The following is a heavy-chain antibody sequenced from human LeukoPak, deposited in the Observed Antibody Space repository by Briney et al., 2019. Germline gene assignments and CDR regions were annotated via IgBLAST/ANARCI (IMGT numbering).Heavy chain of an antibody. CDR2: IYHSGST. CDR1: GGSISSYY. J-gene: IGHJ1*01. D-gene: IGHD6-19*01. Sequence: SETLSLTCTVSGGSISSYYWSWIRQPPGKGLEWIGYIYHSGSTNYNPSLKSRVTISVDTSKNQFSLKLSSVTAADTAVYYCARGGPGSSGWQFRSTSKEYFQHWGQGTLVTVSS. CDR3: ARGGPGSSGWQFRSTSKEYFQH. V-gene: IGHV4-59*12.